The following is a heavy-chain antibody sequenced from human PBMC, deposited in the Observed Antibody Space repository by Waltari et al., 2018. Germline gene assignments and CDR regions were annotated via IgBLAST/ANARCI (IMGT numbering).Heavy chain of an antibody. CDR3: ARGPSITIFGVGRGLDV. Sequence: QVQLQESGPGLVKPSETLSLTCAVSGYSISSGSYWGWIRQPPGKGLEWIGSIYHSGSTYYNPSLKSRVTISVDTSKNQFSLKLSSVTAADTAVYYCARGPSITIFGVGRGLDVWGQGTTVTVSS. CDR2: IYHSGST. J-gene: IGHJ6*02. V-gene: IGHV4-38-2*01. CDR1: GYSISSGSY. D-gene: IGHD3-3*01.